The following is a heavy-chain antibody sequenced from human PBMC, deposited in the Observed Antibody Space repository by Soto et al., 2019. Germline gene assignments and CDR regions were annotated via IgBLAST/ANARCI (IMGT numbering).Heavy chain of an antibody. V-gene: IGHV1-69*02. J-gene: IGHJ6*03. CDR1: GGTFSSYT. CDR2: IIPILGIA. Sequence: SVKVSCKASGGTFSSYTISWVRQAPGQGLEWMGRIIPILGIANYAQKFQGRVTITADKSTSTAYMELSSLRSEDTAVYYCARIGEYSSSSDAYYYYYYMDVWGKGTTVTVSS. D-gene: IGHD6-6*01. CDR3: ARIGEYSSSSDAYYYYYYMDV.